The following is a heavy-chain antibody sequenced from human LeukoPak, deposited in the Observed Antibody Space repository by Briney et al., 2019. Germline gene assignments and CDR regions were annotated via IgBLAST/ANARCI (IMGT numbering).Heavy chain of an antibody. D-gene: IGHD6-19*01. CDR3: ARKVRYSSGWQIRVGYMDV. V-gene: IGHV4-34*01. Sequence: SETLSLTCAVYGGSFSGYYWSWIRQPPGKGLEGIGEINHSGSTNYNPSLKSRVTISVDTSKNQVSLKLSSVTAADTAVYYCARKVRYSSGWQIRVGYMDVWGKGTTVTVSS. CDR2: INHSGST. CDR1: GGSFSGYY. J-gene: IGHJ6*03.